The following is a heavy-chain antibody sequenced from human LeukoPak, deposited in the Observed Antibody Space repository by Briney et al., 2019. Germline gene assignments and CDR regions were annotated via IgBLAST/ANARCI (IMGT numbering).Heavy chain of an antibody. Sequence: PGGSLRLSCAASGFTVSTNYMSWVRQAPGKGLEWVSIIYSGGSTSYADSVKGRFTISRDDSQNILYLQMNGLRAEDTAVYFCAKAFREFGTSSSYSSFDTWGQGTMVTVSS. J-gene: IGHJ3*02. V-gene: IGHV3-53*01. CDR2: IYSGGST. CDR3: AKAFREFGTSSSYSSFDT. D-gene: IGHD5-18*01. CDR1: GFTVSTNY.